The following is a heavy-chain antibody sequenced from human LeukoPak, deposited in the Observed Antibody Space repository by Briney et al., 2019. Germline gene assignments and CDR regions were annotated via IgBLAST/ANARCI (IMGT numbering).Heavy chain of an antibody. J-gene: IGHJ4*02. V-gene: IGHV4-59*08. D-gene: IGHD6-13*01. CDR3: ARVMGRQLYFDY. CDR2: VYYSGST. CDR1: GGSISSYY. Sequence: SETLSLTCTVSGGSISSYYWSWIRQPPGKGLEWIGYVYYSGSTHYNPSLKSRVTISVDTSKNQFSLKLSSVTAADTAVYYCARVMGRQLYFDYWGQGTLVTVSS.